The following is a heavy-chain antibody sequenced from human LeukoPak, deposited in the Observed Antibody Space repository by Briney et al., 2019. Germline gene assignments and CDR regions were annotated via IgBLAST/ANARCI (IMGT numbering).Heavy chain of an antibody. Sequence: GRSLRLSCAASGFTFSSYGIHWVRQAPGKGLEWVAIVWYDGKNKFYGDSVKGRFTISRDNSKNTVDLQMNSLRAEDTAVYYCARDRWAFDIWGQGTMVTVSS. CDR1: GFTFSSYG. D-gene: IGHD5-24*01. J-gene: IGHJ3*02. CDR3: ARDRWAFDI. V-gene: IGHV3-33*01. CDR2: VWYDGKNK.